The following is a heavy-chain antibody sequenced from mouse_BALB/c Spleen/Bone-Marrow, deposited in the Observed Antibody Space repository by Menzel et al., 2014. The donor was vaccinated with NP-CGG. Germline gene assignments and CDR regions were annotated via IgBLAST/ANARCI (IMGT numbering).Heavy chain of an antibody. J-gene: IGHJ3*01. CDR3: ARRDFSSWFAY. D-gene: IGHD2-12*01. CDR1: GYTFTSYS. CDR2: INPSIGRT. V-gene: IGHV1S81*02. Sequence: VQLQQSGAELVKPGLSVQLSCKASGYTFTSYSMKGVRQRPGQGLEWIGEINPSIGRTNYNERFKSKATLTVDKSSSSAIMHLSSPTSEDSAVLYSARRDFSSWFAYWGQGTLVTVSA.